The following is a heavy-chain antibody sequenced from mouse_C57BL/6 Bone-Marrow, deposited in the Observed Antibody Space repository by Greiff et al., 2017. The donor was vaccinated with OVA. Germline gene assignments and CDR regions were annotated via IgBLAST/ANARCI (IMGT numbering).Heavy chain of an antibody. J-gene: IGHJ2*01. CDR1: GYTFTSYG. Sequence: QVQLQQSGAELARPGASVKLSCKASGYTFTSYGISWVKQRTGQGLEWIGEIYPRSGNTYYNEKFKGKATLTADKSSSTAYMELRSLTSEDSAVYFCARSRLICKKGGYWGQGTTLTVSS. D-gene: IGHD3-2*02. CDR2: IYPRSGNT. CDR3: ARSRLICKKGGY. V-gene: IGHV1-81*01.